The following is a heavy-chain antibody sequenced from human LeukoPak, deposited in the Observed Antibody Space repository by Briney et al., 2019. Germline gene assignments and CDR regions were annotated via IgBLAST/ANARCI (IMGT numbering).Heavy chain of an antibody. CDR1: GGSFSGYY. D-gene: IGHD3-10*01. V-gene: IGHV4-34*01. J-gene: IGHJ4*02. CDR3: ARGWRGSGSYYQVTRSFDY. Sequence: PSETLSLTCAVYGGSFSGYYWSWIRQPPGKGLEWIGEINHSGSTNYNPSLKSRVTISVDTSKNQFSLKLRSVTAADTAVYYCARGWRGSGSYYQVTRSFDYWGQGTLVTVSS. CDR2: INHSGST.